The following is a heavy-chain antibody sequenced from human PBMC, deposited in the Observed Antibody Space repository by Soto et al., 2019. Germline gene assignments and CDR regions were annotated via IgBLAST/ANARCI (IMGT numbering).Heavy chain of an antibody. CDR1: GGSIGLYC. Sequence: SETLSLTCTVSGGSIGLYCWHWIRQPAGKGLEWIGRIYYTGDTMYNPSLRGRVTRSVDTSKNQFSLKLTSVSAADTAVYYCARDRDYGSGSTLGWDYWGRGSLVTVS. CDR2: IYYTGDT. J-gene: IGHJ4*02. CDR3: ARDRDYGSGSTLGWDY. V-gene: IGHV4-4*07. D-gene: IGHD3-10*01.